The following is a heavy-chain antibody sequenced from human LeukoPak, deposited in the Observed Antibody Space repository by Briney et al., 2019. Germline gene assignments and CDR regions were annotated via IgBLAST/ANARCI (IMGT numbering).Heavy chain of an antibody. CDR1: GYTFTGYY. J-gene: IGHJ6*02. CDR3: ARGSQGGTYYDILTGYIGTNYYYYGMDV. Sequence: ASVKVSCKASGYTFTGYYMHWVRQAPGQGLEWMGWINPNSGGTNYAQKFQGRVTMTRDTSISTAYMELSRLRSDDTAVYYCARGSQGGTYYDILTGYIGTNYYYYGMDVRGQGTTVTVSS. V-gene: IGHV1-2*02. D-gene: IGHD3-9*01. CDR2: INPNSGGT.